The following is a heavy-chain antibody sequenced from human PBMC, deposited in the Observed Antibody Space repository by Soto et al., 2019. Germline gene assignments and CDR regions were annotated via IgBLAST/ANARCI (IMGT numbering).Heavy chain of an antibody. CDR2: ISYDGSDK. CDR1: GFTFSSYD. Sequence: QVQLVESGGGMVQPERSLRLSCAASGFTFSSYDMHWVRQAPGKGLEWVAGISYDGSDKYYADSVKGRFTISKDDSKNTLYLQMNSLRAEDTAVYYCAKRRGWDYWGQGTLVTVSS. D-gene: IGHD2-15*01. J-gene: IGHJ4*02. CDR3: AKRRGWDY. V-gene: IGHV3-30*18.